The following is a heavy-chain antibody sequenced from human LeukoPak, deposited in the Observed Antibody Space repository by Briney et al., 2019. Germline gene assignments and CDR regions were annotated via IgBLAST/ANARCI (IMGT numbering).Heavy chain of an antibody. CDR3: ARVKYYYDSSGYPFDY. CDR2: IYSGGST. V-gene: IGHV3-66*01. CDR1: GFTVSSNY. J-gene: IGHJ4*02. D-gene: IGHD3-22*01. Sequence: GGSLRLSCAASGFTVSSNYMSWVRQAPGKGLEWVSVIYSGGSTYYADSVKGRFTISRDNSMNTLYLQMNSLRAEDTAVYYCARVKYYYDSSGYPFDYWGQGTLVTVSS.